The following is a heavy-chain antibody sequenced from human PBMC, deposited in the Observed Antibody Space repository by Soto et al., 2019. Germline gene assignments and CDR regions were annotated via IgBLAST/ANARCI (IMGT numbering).Heavy chain of an antibody. V-gene: IGHV3-53*01. CDR3: AREDGDNSVFDY. CDR1: GFTVSSNY. D-gene: IGHD2-21*01. Sequence: HPGGSLRLSCAASGFTVSSNYMSWVRQAPGKGLEWVSIIYSGGSTYYADSVKGRFTISRDTSKNTLYLQINSLRAEDTAVYYCAREDGDNSVFDYWGQGTLVTVSS. J-gene: IGHJ4*02. CDR2: IYSGGST.